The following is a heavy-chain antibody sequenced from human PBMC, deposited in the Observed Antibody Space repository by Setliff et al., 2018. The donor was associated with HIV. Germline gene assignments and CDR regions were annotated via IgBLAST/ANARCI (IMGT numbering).Heavy chain of an antibody. Sequence: SVKVSCKASGETFSSYAINWVRQAPGQGLEWMGVIIPIFATPNYAQTFQGRLTITADQSTTTAYMKLSGLTSKDTAAYFCAHMATQWDGFDIWGQGTMVTVSS. V-gene: IGHV1-69*13. D-gene: IGHD2-8*01. CDR3: AHMATQWDGFDI. CDR1: GETFSSYA. CDR2: IIPIFATP. J-gene: IGHJ3*02.